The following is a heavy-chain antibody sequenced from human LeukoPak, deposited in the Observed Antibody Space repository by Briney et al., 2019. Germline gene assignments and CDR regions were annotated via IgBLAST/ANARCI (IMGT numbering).Heavy chain of an antibody. J-gene: IGHJ4*02. D-gene: IGHD3-22*01. CDR3: ARKGGYSSGYYY. V-gene: IGHV3-7*01. CDR2: IKQDGSEK. Sequence: GGSLRLSCAASGFTFSDYWMTWVRHAPGKGLEWVANIKQDGSEKDYVDSVKGRFTISRDNTNNSLYLQMDSLRVEDTAVYYCARKGGYSSGYYYWGQGTLVTVSS. CDR1: GFTFSDYW.